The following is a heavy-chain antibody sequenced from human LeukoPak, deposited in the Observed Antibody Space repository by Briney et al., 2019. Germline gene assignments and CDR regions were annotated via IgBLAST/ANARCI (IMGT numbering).Heavy chain of an antibody. CDR3: ARAPIAAVVDWYFDL. CDR2: IYYSGSA. Sequence: PSETLSLTCTVSGGSISSYYWSWIRQPPGKGLEWIGYIYYSGSANYNPSLKSRVTISVDTSKNQFSLKLSSVTAADTAVYYCARAPIAAVVDWYFDLWGRGTLVTVSS. V-gene: IGHV4-59*01. J-gene: IGHJ2*01. CDR1: GGSISSYY. D-gene: IGHD6-13*01.